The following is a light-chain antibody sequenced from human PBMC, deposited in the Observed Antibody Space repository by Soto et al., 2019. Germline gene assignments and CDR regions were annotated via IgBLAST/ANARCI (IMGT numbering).Light chain of an antibody. CDR1: TGAVTSGHY. Sequence: QAVVTQEPSLNVSPGGTVTLTCGSSTGAVTSGHYPYWFQQKPGQAPRTLIYDTSNKHSWTPARFSGALLVGKAALNLSGVQPEDEAAYYCLLTYRCVVVSGGATKLIVL. CDR3: LLTYRCVVV. CDR2: DTS. J-gene: IGLJ2*01. V-gene: IGLV7-46*01.